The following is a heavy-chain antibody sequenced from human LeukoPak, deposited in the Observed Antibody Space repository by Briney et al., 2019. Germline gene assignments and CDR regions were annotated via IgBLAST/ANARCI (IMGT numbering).Heavy chain of an antibody. Sequence: PGGSLRLSCAASGFTFSDYYRSWIRQAPGKGLEWVSYISSSSSYTNYADSVKGRFTISRDNAKNSLYLQMNSLRAEDTAVYYCARAPGYSYGTFDYWGQGTLVTVSS. CDR1: GFTFSDYY. J-gene: IGHJ4*02. D-gene: IGHD5-18*01. CDR2: ISSSSSYT. V-gene: IGHV3-11*05. CDR3: ARAPGYSYGTFDY.